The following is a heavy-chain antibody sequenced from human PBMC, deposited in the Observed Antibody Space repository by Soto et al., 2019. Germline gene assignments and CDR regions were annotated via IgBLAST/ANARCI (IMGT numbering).Heavy chain of an antibody. J-gene: IGHJ4*02. Sequence: QVQLQQWGAGLLKPSETLSLTCAVYGGSFNDYSWTWIRQPPGNGLEWIGEINHSGSTNYNPSLKSRVTISVDTAKNQFSLKLSSVTAADTAVYYCARGAPGYWGQGTLVTVSS. CDR1: GGSFNDYS. CDR2: INHSGST. V-gene: IGHV4-34*01. CDR3: ARGAPGY. D-gene: IGHD6-6*01.